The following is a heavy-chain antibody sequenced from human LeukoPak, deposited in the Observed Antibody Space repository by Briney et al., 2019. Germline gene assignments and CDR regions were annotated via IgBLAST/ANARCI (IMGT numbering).Heavy chain of an antibody. CDR1: GYSISSNYS. Sequence: PSETMSPTSTVSGYSISSNYSWGYIRQPPGKGLEWIANIYHSANTYYNPSLKSRVTISVVTSKNQFSLKLSSVTAADTAVYYCARFPGSDTIFGVVIMGDAFDIWGQGTMVTVSS. D-gene: IGHD3-3*01. J-gene: IGHJ3*02. CDR2: IYHSANT. V-gene: IGHV4-38-2*02. CDR3: ARFPGSDTIFGVVIMGDAFDI.